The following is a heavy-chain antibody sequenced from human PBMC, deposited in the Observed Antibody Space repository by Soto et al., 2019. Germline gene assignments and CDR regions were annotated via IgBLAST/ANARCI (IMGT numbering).Heavy chain of an antibody. Sequence: SETLSLTCTVSGGSISGYYWSWIRQPPGKGLEWIGYIYYSGSTNYNPSLKSRVTIPVDTSKNQFSLKLSSVTAADTAVYYCARATTDCSSTSCHLDYWGQGTLVTGSS. CDR1: GGSISGYY. D-gene: IGHD2-2*01. CDR2: IYYSGST. CDR3: ARATTDCSSTSCHLDY. V-gene: IGHV4-59*01. J-gene: IGHJ4*02.